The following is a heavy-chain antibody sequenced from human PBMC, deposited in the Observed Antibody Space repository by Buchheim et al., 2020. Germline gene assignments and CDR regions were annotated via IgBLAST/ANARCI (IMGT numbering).Heavy chain of an antibody. V-gene: IGHV3-30-3*02. Sequence: QVQLVESGGGVVQPGRSLRLSCAASGFTFSSYAMHWVRQAPGKGLEWVAVISYDGSNKYYADSVKGRFTISRDNSKNTLYLQMNSLRAEDTAVYYCAKSHYYDSSGYYDSYWYFDLWGRGTL. D-gene: IGHD3-22*01. J-gene: IGHJ2*01. CDR1: GFTFSSYA. CDR2: ISYDGSNK. CDR3: AKSHYYDSSGYYDSYWYFDL.